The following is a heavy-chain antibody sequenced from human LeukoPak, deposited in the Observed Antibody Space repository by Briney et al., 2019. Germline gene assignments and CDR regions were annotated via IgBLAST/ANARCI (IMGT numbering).Heavy chain of an antibody. CDR2: IYDSRNT. J-gene: IGHJ3*01. CDR3: ARAYDDA. Sequence: SETLSLTCTVSGVSISSYYWSWIRQPPGKGLEWIGYIYDSRNTNYNPSLKSRVTISIDTSKNQFSLKLRSVTAADTAVYYCARAYDDAWGQGKMVTVSS. CDR1: GVSISSYY. V-gene: IGHV4-59*01. D-gene: IGHD3-16*01.